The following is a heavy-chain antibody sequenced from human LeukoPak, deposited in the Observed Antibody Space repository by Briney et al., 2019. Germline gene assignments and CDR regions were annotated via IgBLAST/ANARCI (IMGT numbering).Heavy chain of an antibody. Sequence: PGGSLRLSCAASGFTFSSYGMHWVRQAPGKGLEWVAVISYDGSNKYYADSVKGRFTISRDNSKNTLYPQMNSLRSEDTAVYYCARAALTSPQPFDYWGQGTLVTVSS. CDR3: ARAALTSPQPFDY. CDR2: ISYDGSNK. V-gene: IGHV3-30*03. D-gene: IGHD1-14*01. J-gene: IGHJ4*02. CDR1: GFTFSSYG.